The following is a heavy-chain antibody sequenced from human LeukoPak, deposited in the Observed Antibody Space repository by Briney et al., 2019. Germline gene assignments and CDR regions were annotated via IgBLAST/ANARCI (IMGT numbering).Heavy chain of an antibody. J-gene: IGHJ4*02. CDR3: ASSTYYYDSSGYSFAY. CDR1: GGTFSSYG. Sequence: SVKVSCKASGGTFSSYGISWVRQAPGQGLEWMGKIIPIFGTANYAQKFQGRVTITTDESTSTAYMELSSLRSEDTAVYYCASSTYYYDSSGYSFAYWGQGTLVTVSS. CDR2: IIPIFGTA. V-gene: IGHV1-69*05. D-gene: IGHD3-22*01.